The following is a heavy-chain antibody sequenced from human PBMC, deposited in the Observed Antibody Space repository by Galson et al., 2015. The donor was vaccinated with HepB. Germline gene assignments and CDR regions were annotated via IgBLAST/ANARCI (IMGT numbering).Heavy chain of an antibody. J-gene: IGHJ6*02. CDR2: INASNGNT. CDR1: GYTFTNHA. Sequence: SVKVSCKASGYTFTNHAMHWVRQAPGQRLEWMGWINASNGNTRYSQQLQGRVTIARDTSATTAYMELTSLRSEDTAVYYCARDRATMVAWTTTTTVHGMDVWGQGTTVTVSS. D-gene: IGHD3-10*01. CDR3: ARDRATMVAWTTTTTVHGMDV. V-gene: IGHV1-3*01.